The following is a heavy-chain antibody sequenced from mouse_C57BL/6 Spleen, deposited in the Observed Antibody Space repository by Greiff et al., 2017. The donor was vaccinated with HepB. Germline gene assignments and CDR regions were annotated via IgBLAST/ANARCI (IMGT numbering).Heavy chain of an antibody. CDR1: GYAFSSSW. CDR3: ALPHYGY. V-gene: IGHV1-82*01. Sequence: VQLQQSGPELVKPGASVKISCKASGYAFSSSWMNWVKQRPGKGLEWIGRIYPGDGDTNYNGKFKGKATLTADKSSSTAYMQLSSLTSEDSAVYFCALPHYGYWGQGTTLTVSS. CDR2: IYPGDGDT. J-gene: IGHJ2*01. D-gene: IGHD1-1*01.